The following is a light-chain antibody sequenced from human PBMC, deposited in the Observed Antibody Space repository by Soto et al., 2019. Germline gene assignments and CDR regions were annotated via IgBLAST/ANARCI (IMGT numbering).Light chain of an antibody. Sequence: EIVMTQSPATLSVSPGERATLSCRASQSVNSNLAWYRQKPGQAPRLLISDASTRATGVPARFSGSGSGTADAPPIISRQSEDSGIYYCQQYNFWPPLTFGGGTRVEIK. J-gene: IGKJ4*01. CDR3: QQYNFWPPLT. V-gene: IGKV3-15*01. CDR2: DAS. CDR1: QSVNSN.